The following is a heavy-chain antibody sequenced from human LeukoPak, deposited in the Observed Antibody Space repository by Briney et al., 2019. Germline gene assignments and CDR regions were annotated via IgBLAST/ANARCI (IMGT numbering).Heavy chain of an antibody. J-gene: IGHJ5*02. Sequence: KPGGSLRLSCAASGFTFSSYNMNWVRQAPGKGLEWVSSISSSSISIFYADSVKGRFTISRDNAKNSLYLHMNSLRAEDTAVYYCARGPSPYDSSGHNWFDPWGQGALVTVSS. CDR1: GFTFSSYN. CDR2: ISSSSISI. D-gene: IGHD3-22*01. CDR3: ARGPSPYDSSGHNWFDP. V-gene: IGHV3-21*01.